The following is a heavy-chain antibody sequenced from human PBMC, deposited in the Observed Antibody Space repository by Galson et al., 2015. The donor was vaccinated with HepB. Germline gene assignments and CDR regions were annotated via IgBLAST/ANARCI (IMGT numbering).Heavy chain of an antibody. CDR1: GFTFGDYA. CDR3: TRAYGADGPLSPYSSGWD. Sequence: SLRLSCAASGFTFGDYAMSWFRQAPGKGLEWVGFIRSKAYGGTTEYAASVKGRFTISRDDSKSIAYLQMNSLKTEDTAVYYCTRAYGADGPLSPYSSGWDWGQGTLVTVSS. CDR2: IRSKAYGGTT. V-gene: IGHV3-49*03. J-gene: IGHJ4*02. D-gene: IGHD6-19*01.